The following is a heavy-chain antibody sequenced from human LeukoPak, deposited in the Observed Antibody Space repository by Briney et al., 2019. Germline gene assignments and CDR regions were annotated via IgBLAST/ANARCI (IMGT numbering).Heavy chain of an antibody. J-gene: IGHJ3*02. Sequence: GGSLRLSCAASGFTVSSIHMSWVRQAPGKGLEWVSFIYSDGSTYYADSVKGRFTISRDNSKNTLYLQMNSLRAEDTAVYYCAKPARTDAFDIWGQGTMVTVSS. CDR2: IYSDGST. D-gene: IGHD1-14*01. CDR3: AKPARTDAFDI. V-gene: IGHV3-53*01. CDR1: GFTVSSIH.